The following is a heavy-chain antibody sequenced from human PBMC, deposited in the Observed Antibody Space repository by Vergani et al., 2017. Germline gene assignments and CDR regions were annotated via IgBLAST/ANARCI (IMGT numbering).Heavy chain of an antibody. CDR2: IIPIFGTA. J-gene: IGHJ4*02. CDR1: GGTFSSSA. V-gene: IGHV1-69*12. CDR3: ARGIVVVAATPPYDSSGYYYYFDY. D-gene: IGHD3-22*01. Sequence: QVQLVQSGAEVKKPGSSVKVSCKASGGTFSSSAISWVRQAPGQGLEWMGGIIPIFGTANYAQKFQGRVTITADESTSTAYMELSSLRSEDTAVYYCARGIVVVAATPPYDSSGYYYYFDYWGQGTLVTVSS.